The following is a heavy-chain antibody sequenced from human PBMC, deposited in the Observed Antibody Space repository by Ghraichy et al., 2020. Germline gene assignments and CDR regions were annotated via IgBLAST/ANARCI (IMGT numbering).Heavy chain of an antibody. D-gene: IGHD1-26*01. V-gene: IGHV4-59*01. Sequence: SETLSLTCTASGGSISSYYWSWIRQPPGKGLEWIGYIYYSGSTNYNPSLKSRVTISVDTSKNQFSLKLSSVTAADTAVYYCARDLGATTEYWGQGTLVTVSS. CDR1: GGSISSYY. CDR2: IYYSGST. J-gene: IGHJ4*02. CDR3: ARDLGATTEY.